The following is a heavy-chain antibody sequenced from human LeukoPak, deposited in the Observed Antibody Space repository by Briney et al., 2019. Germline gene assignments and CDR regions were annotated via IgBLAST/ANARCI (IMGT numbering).Heavy chain of an antibody. CDR2: IYTSGST. J-gene: IGHJ4*02. D-gene: IGHD1-14*01. CDR3: ARDKTADYYFDY. Sequence: SETLSLTCTVSGGSISSYFWSWIRQPAGKGLEWIGLIYTSGSTNYNPSLQSRVTISIATYKNQFSLKLSSVTAADTAVYYCARDKTADYYFDYWGQGTLVTVSS. CDR1: GGSISSYF. V-gene: IGHV4-4*07.